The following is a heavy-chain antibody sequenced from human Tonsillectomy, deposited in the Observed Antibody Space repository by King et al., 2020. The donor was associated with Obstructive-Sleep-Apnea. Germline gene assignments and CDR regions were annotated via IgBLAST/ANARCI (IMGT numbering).Heavy chain of an antibody. CDR3: ARHGGPWGSGRTPLFDY. CDR1: GGFISSSF. J-gene: IGHJ4*02. D-gene: IGHD3-10*01. V-gene: IGHV4-59*08. Sequence: VQLQESGPGLVKASETLSLTCTVSGGFISSSFWGWIRQPPGKGLEWIGHISYSGETNYKPSLKSRVTITVDMSENQFSPKVTSVTAADTAVYYCARHGGPWGSGRTPLFDYWGQGTLVTVSS. CDR2: ISYSGET.